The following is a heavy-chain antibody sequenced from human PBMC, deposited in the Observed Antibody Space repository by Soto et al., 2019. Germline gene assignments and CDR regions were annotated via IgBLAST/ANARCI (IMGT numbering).Heavy chain of an antibody. J-gene: IGHJ4*02. D-gene: IGHD3-3*01. CDR3: AKGPVLRFLEWLSGPEY. CDR2: IYPGDSDT. CDR1: GYSFTSNW. V-gene: IGHV5-51*01. Sequence: GESLKISFKGSGYSFTSNWIGWVRQMPGKGLEWMGIIYPGDSDTRYSPSFQGQVTISADKSISTAYLQWSSLKASDTAMYYCAKGPVLRFLEWLSGPEYWGQGTLVTVSS.